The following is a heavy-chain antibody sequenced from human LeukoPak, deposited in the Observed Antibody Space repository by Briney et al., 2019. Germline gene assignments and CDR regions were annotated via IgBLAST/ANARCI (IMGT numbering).Heavy chain of an antibody. D-gene: IGHD3-10*01. V-gene: IGHV3-7*01. CDR1: GFTFSSYW. J-gene: IGHJ4*02. Sequence: PGGSLRLSCAASGFTFSSYWMSWVRQAPGKGLEWVANIKQDGSEKYYVDSVKGPFTISRDNAKNSLYLQMNSLRAEDTAVYYCARAKGIRITMVRGVIHYFDYWGQGTLVTVSS. CDR3: ARAKGIRITMVRGVIHYFDY. CDR2: IKQDGSEK.